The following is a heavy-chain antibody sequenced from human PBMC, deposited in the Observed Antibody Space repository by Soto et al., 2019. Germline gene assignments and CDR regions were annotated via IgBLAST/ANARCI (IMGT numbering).Heavy chain of an antibody. D-gene: IGHD1-26*01. V-gene: IGHV3-21*01. CDR1: GFTFSSYS. CDR2: ISSSSSYI. Sequence: PGGSLRLSCAASGFTFSSYSMNWVRQAPGKGLEWVSSISSSSSYIYYADSVKGRFTISRDNAKNSLYLQMNSLRAEDTAVYYCARDPIVGATPGFDYWGQGTLVTVSS. CDR3: ARDPIVGATPGFDY. J-gene: IGHJ4*02.